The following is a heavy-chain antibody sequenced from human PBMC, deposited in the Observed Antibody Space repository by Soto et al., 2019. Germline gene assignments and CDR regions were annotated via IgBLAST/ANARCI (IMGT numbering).Heavy chain of an antibody. CDR3: VRGGGNDPFEY. Sequence: QLRLQESGSGVVKTSESLSLTCTVFGASFTNGGYSWSWIRQSPGRGLEWIGHITHLENTYFNPSFKSRLSMSIDRTKNQFSLKVTSMTAADKGRYFCVRGGGNDPFEYWGQGILVTVSS. CDR2: ITHLENT. D-gene: IGHD5-12*01. CDR1: GASFTNGGYS. V-gene: IGHV4-30-2*06. J-gene: IGHJ4*02.